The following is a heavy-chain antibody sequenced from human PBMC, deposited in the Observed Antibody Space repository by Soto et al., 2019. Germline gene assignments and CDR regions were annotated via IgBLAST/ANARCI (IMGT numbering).Heavy chain of an antibody. D-gene: IGHD3-10*01. CDR1: GGSISSYY. CDR2: IYTSGST. J-gene: IGHJ4*02. V-gene: IGHV4-4*07. Sequence: PSETLSLTCTVSGGSISSYYWSWIRQPAGKGLEWIGRIYTSGSTNYNPSLKIRVTMSVDTSKNQFSLKLSSVTAADTAVYYCARASYGSGSYHLDYWGQGTLVTVSS. CDR3: ARASYGSGSYHLDY.